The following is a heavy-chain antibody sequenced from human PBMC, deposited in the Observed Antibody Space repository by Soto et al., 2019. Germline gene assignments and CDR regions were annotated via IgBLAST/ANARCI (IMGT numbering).Heavy chain of an antibody. Sequence: EMLLVESGGDLVQPDRSLKLSSAASGFTFDDYPMHRVRQRPGKGLEWVSTISWNSDKIAYADSVKGRFTVSRDNAKNSLYLQMNSLRVDDTALYYCAKDRDGGSYFDLPDSFDVWGQGTGVTVSS. V-gene: IGHV3-9*01. D-gene: IGHD1-26*01. J-gene: IGHJ3*01. CDR1: GFTFDDYP. CDR3: AKDRDGGSYFDLPDSFDV. CDR2: ISWNSDKI.